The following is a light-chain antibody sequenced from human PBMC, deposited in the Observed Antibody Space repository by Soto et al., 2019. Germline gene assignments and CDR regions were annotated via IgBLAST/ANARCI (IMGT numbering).Light chain of an antibody. Sequence: DIQMTQSPSTLSASVGDRVTITCRTSQSINNWLAWYQQKPGKAPNLLIYKASTLESGVPSRFSGSGSGTDFTLTISSLQPDDFATYYCQQYNNYSFGGGTKVEIK. V-gene: IGKV1-5*03. CDR3: QQYNNYS. J-gene: IGKJ4*01. CDR1: QSINNW. CDR2: KAS.